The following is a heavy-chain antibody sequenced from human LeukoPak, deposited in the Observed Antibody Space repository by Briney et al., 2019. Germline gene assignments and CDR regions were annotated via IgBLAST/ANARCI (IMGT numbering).Heavy chain of an antibody. J-gene: IGHJ4*02. CDR3: ARGERRELLDGFDF. V-gene: IGHV3-11*04. CDR2: ISGSGKTI. Sequence: GGSLRLSCAASGFTFSDYYMSWIRQAPGKGLEWISYISGSGKTIFYADSMKGRFTISRDNTKDSLYLQMNNLRVEDTAVYHCARGERRELLDGFDFWGQGTLVTVSS. D-gene: IGHD2-21*01. CDR1: GFTFSDYY.